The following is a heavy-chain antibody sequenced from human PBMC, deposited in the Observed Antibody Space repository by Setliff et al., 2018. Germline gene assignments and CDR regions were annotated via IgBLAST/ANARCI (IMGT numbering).Heavy chain of an antibody. CDR3: ASIDWGENFYNTDV. D-gene: IGHD7-27*01. CDR2: LHTSGST. J-gene: IGHJ6*03. V-gene: IGHV4-61*02. CDR1: GGSISSGSYY. Sequence: SETLSLTCAVSGGSISSGSYYWSWIRQPAGKGLEWVGRLHTSGSTNYNPSLKSRVTISRDNAKNTLYLQMNSLRAEDTAVYFCASIDWGENFYNTDVWGKGTTVTVSS.